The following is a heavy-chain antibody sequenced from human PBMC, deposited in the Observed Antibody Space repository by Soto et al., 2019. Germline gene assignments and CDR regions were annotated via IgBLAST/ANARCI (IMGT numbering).Heavy chain of an antibody. CDR3: VLELVTTVVAPGYFDY. CDR2: IWYDGSNK. CDR1: GFTFSSYG. J-gene: IGHJ4*02. D-gene: IGHD4-17*01. Sequence: QVQLVESGGGVVQPGRSLRLSCAASGFTFSSYGMHWVRQAPGKGLEWVSVIWYDGSNKYYADSVKGRFTISRDNSRHSRYLTMYGLGAAESAVYDCVLELVTTVVAPGYFDYLGPGTLVPGSP. V-gene: IGHV3-33*01.